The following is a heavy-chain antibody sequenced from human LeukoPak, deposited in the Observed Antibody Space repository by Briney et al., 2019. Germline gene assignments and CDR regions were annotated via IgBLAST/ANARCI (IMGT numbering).Heavy chain of an antibody. J-gene: IGHJ4*02. V-gene: IGHV3-21*05. CDR2: ISSRSSFV. Sequence: GGSLRLSCTASGFTFGSHVMNWVRQAPGKGLEGVSYISSRSSFVYYADSVKGGFTISRVDAKSSLYLQMNSLRAEDTAMYYCARSFLNYYDTRGYPYFFDNWGQGTLVTVSS. D-gene: IGHD3-22*01. CDR1: GFTFGSHV. CDR3: ARSFLNYYDTRGYPYFFDN.